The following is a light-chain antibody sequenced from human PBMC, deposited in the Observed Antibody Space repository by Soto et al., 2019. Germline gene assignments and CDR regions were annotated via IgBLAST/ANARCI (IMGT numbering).Light chain of an antibody. CDR3: QQYDNLLYT. V-gene: IGKV1-33*01. Sequence: DIQMTQSPSSLSASVGDRVTITCQASQDISNYLNWYQQKPGKAPKLLIYDASNLKTGVPSRFSGSGSGTDFTFTISSLQPEDIATYYCQQYDNLLYTFGQGTRLDSK. CDR2: DAS. J-gene: IGKJ5*01. CDR1: QDISNY.